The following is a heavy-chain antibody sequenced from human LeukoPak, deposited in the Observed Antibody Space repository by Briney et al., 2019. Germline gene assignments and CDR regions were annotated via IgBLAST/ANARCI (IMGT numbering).Heavy chain of an antibody. CDR1: GGTFSSYA. V-gene: IGHV1-69*13. D-gene: IGHD6-13*01. CDR3: AREGLAAAAGKFDY. CDR2: IIPIFGTA. J-gene: IGHJ4*02. Sequence: SVKVSCKASGGTFSSYAISWVRQAPGQGLEWMGGIIPIFGTANYAQKFQGRVTITADESTSTAYMELSSLRSEDTAVYYCAREGLAAAAGKFDYWGQGTLVTVSS.